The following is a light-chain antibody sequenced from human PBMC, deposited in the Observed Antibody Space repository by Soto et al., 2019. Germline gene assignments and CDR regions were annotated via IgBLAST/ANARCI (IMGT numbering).Light chain of an antibody. CDR2: EVS. CDR1: SSDVGGYNY. CDR3: SSYADSIVL. V-gene: IGLV2-8*01. Sequence: QSALTQPPSASGSPGQSVTISCTGTSSDVGGYNYVSWHQQHPGKAPKLMISEVSKRPSGVPDRFSGSKSGNTASLTVSGLQAEDEADYYCSSYADSIVLFGGGTKLTVL. J-gene: IGLJ2*01.